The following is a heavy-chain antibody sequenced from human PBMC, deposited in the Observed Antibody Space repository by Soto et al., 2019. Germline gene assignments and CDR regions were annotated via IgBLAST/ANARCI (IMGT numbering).Heavy chain of an antibody. CDR3: AKDERGTTLFDN. J-gene: IGHJ4*02. CDR2: ISGGGGST. V-gene: IGHV3-23*01. CDR1: GFTFSSHA. D-gene: IGHD1-26*01. Sequence: GGSLRISCTASGFTFSSHAMSWVRQAPGKGLEWVSAISGGGGSTYYADSVKGRFTISRDNSKNTLYLQMNSLRAEDTAAYYCAKDERGTTLFDNWGQGTLVTVSS.